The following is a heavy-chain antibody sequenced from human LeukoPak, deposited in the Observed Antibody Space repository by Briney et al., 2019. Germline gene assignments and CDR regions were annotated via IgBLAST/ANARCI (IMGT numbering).Heavy chain of an antibody. CDR2: IYHSGSA. CDR3: ATPWATAAAAGGY. V-gene: IGHV4-4*02. Sequence: SGTLSLTCAVSGGSISSATWWSWVRQPPGKGLEWIGEIYHSGSANYNPSLKSRVTISVDKSKSQSSLKLTSVTAADTAIYYCATPWATAAAAGGYWGQGILVTVSS. D-gene: IGHD1-1*01. CDR1: GGSISSATW. J-gene: IGHJ4*02.